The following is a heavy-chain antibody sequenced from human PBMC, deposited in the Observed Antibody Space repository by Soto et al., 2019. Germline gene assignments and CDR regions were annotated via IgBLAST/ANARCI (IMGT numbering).Heavy chain of an antibody. J-gene: IGHJ4*02. CDR2: ISGSGGST. CDR3: AKDFTFGGMVLDY. CDR1: GFTFSSYS. Sequence: HPXESLPRSCSAPGFTFSSYSMSWVRQAPGKGLEWVSAISGSGGSTYYADSVKGRFTISRDNSKNTLYLQMNSLRAEDTAVYYCAKDFTFGGMVLDYWGQGTLVTVYS. D-gene: IGHD3-16*01. V-gene: IGHV3-23*01.